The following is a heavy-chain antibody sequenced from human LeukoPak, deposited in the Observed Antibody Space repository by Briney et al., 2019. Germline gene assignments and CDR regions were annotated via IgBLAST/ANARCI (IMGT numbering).Heavy chain of an antibody. CDR2: INWNSGSI. D-gene: IGHD1-1*01. J-gene: IGHJ4*02. CDR3: AKDTTLED. CDR1: GFTFDDYA. Sequence: QTGGSLRLSCAASGFTFDDYAMHWVRQAPGKGLEWVSGINWNSGSIGYADSVKGRYTISRDNTKNSLYLQMNSLRAEDTALYFCAKDTTLEDWGQGTLVTVSS. V-gene: IGHV3-9*01.